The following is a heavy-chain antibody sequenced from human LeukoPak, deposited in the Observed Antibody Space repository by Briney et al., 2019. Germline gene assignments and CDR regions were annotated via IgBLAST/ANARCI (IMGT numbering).Heavy chain of an antibody. CDR3: AIILGGSWHLWFDP. V-gene: IGHV1-2*02. J-gene: IGHJ5*02. CDR1: GYTFTGYF. Sequence: AASVKVSCKASGYTFTGYFMHWVRQAPGQGLEWMGWINPNSGGTNYAQKFQGRVTMTRDTSITTVYMEVSWLTSDDTAMYYCAIILGGSWHLWFDPWGRGTLVTVSS. D-gene: IGHD3-16*01. CDR2: INPNSGGT.